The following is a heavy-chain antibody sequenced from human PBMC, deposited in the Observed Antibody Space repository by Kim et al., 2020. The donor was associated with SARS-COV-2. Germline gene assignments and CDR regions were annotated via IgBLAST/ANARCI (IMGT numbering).Heavy chain of an antibody. CDR1: GFTFSDYY. Sequence: GGSLRLSCAASGFTFSDYYMSWIRQAPGKGLEWVSYISSSGSTIYYADSVKGRFTISRDNAKNSLYLQMNSLRAEDTAVYYCAKSSSWPASNYWGQGTLVTVSS. CDR2: ISSSGSTI. CDR3: AKSSSWPASNY. D-gene: IGHD6-13*01. V-gene: IGHV3-11*01. J-gene: IGHJ4*02.